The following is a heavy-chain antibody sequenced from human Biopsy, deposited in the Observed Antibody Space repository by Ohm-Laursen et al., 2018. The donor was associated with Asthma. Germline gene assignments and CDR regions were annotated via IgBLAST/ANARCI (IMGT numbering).Heavy chain of an antibody. J-gene: IGHJ4*02. CDR3: ARIPRRSGSYFVDY. CDR2: IHHSGTS. CDR1: GDSITSGGCC. Sequence: TLSLTCTVSGDSITSGGCCWNWIRQHPGMGLEWMGYIHHSGTSYFNPSLKSRVSFSRDTSKNQFSLRLSSVTAADTAMYYCARIPRRSGSYFVDYWGQGTLVTVSS. D-gene: IGHD3-22*01. V-gene: IGHV4-31*03.